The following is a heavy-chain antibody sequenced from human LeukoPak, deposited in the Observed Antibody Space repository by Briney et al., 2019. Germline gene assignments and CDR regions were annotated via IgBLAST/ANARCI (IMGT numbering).Heavy chain of an antibody. CDR3: AKHRRVFNYGYHFDY. V-gene: IGHV4-39*01. D-gene: IGHD5-18*01. CDR2: IYFSGST. J-gene: IGHJ4*02. CDR1: GGSITSSSYY. Sequence: PSQRLSPTCTVSGGSITSSSYYWGWIRKPPGKRLEWIGSIYFSGSTYYSPSLKSRVTISVDTSKNQFCLLLSSVTAADKAVYYCAKHRRVFNYGYHFDYWGQGTLVTVSS.